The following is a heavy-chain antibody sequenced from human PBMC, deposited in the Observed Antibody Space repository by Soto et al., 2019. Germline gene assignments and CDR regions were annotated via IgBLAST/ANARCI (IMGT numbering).Heavy chain of an antibody. CDR3: ARTLGHGEYGLIY. CDR1: GYTFTNYD. CDR2: VNPNSGRT. J-gene: IGHJ4*02. Sequence: ASVKVSCKASGYTFTNYDINWGRQAPGQGLEWMGWVNPNSGRTGYAENLQVRLTLTRNTSISTAYMELSGLRSEDTAVYYCARTLGHGEYGLIYWGQGTPVTVSS. V-gene: IGHV1-8*02. D-gene: IGHD4-17*01.